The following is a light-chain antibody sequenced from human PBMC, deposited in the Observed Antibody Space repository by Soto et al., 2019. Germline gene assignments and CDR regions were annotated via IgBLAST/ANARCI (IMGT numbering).Light chain of an antibody. CDR2: WAS. Sequence: DIVVTQSPDSLAVSLGERATINCKSSQSVLYSSNNKNYIAWYQQKPGQPPKLLIYWASTRESGVPDRFSGSESGTEFTLTISSLQPDDFATYYCQQYNSSSRTFGQGTKVDIK. J-gene: IGKJ1*01. CDR3: QQYNSSSRT. CDR1: QSVLYSSNNKNY. V-gene: IGKV4-1*01.